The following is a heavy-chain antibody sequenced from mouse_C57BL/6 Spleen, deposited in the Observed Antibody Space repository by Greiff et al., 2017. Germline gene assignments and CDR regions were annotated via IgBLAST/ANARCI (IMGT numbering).Heavy chain of an antibody. V-gene: IGHV1-55*01. J-gene: IGHJ2*01. CDR3: ARKDGEHFDY. Sequence: QVQLQQPGAELVKPGASVKMSCKASGYTFTTYRIHWVKQRPGQGLEWIGNIHPDNGDTNYNAKFKGKATMTVDKSSSTAYLQLSSLTSEDSAVYYCARKDGEHFDYWGQGTTLTVSA. D-gene: IGHD2-13*01. CDR2: IHPDNGDT. CDR1: GYTFTTYR.